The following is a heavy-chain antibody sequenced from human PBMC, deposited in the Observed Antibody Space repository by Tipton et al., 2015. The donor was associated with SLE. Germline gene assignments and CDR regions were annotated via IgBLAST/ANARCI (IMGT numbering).Heavy chain of an antibody. CDR2: IYTSGST. Sequence: TLSLTCTVSGGSISSGSYYWSWIRQPAGKGLEWIGHIYTSGSTNYNPSPQSRVTISVGTSKNQFSLKLSSVTAADTAVYYCARHKISPYNSGWFFDYWGQGTLVTVSS. J-gene: IGHJ4*02. CDR1: GGSISSGSYY. D-gene: IGHD6-19*01. CDR3: ARHKISPYNSGWFFDY. V-gene: IGHV4-61*09.